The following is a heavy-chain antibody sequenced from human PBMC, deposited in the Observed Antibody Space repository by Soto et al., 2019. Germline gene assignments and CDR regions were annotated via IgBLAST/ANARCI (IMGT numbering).Heavy chain of an antibody. V-gene: IGHV3-23*01. D-gene: IGHD2-15*01. Sequence: EVHLLESGGGLVQPGGSLRLSCAAAGFTFSSYAMSWVRQAPGKGLEWVSGIVGSGSSTYYADSVKGRFTISRDNSKNTLYLQMNSLRADDTALYYWAKDGGDCSGGSCYSHQGDYWGQGSLVTVAS. CDR1: GFTFSSYA. CDR2: IVGSGSST. CDR3: AKDGGDCSGGSCYSHQGDY. J-gene: IGHJ4*02.